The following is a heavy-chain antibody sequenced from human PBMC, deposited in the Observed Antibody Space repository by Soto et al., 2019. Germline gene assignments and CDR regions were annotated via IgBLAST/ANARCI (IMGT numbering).Heavy chain of an antibody. Sequence: PSETLSLTCTVSGGSISSGGHYWSWIRQHPGKGLEWIGYIYYSGSTYYNPSLKSRVTISVDTSKNQFSLKLSSVTAADTAVYYCAMCRDGYNYFSWGQGTLVTVSS. CDR3: AMCRDGYNYFS. D-gene: IGHD5-12*01. CDR1: GGSISSGGHY. J-gene: IGHJ4*02. CDR2: IYYSGST. V-gene: IGHV4-31*03.